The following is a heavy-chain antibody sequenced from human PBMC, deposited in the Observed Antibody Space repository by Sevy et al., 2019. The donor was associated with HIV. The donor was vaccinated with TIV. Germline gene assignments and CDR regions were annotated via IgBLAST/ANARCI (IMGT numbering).Heavy chain of an antibody. CDR3: ATLGGSSSWYGDTYYFDY. CDR1: GFTFSSYS. J-gene: IGHJ4*02. CDR2: ISSSSSYI. Sequence: GGSLRLSCAASGFTFSSYSMNWVRQAPGKGLEWVSSISSSSSYIYYANSVKGRFTISRDNAKNSLYLQMNSLRAEDMAVYYCATLGGSSSWYGDTYYFDYWGQGTLVTVSS. D-gene: IGHD6-13*01. V-gene: IGHV3-21*01.